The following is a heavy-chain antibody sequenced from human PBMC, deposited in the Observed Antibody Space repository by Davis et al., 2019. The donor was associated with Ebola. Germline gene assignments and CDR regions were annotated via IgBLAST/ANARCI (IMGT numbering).Heavy chain of an antibody. CDR3: ARDGSAEGAFDI. V-gene: IGHV4-59*01. Sequence: PSETLSLTCTVSGGSISSYYWSWIRQPPGKGLEWIGYIYYSGSTNYNPSLKSRVTISVDTSKNQFSLKLSSVTAADTAVYYCARDGSAEGAFDIWGQGTMVTVSS. J-gene: IGHJ3*02. CDR1: GGSISSYY. CDR2: IYYSGST.